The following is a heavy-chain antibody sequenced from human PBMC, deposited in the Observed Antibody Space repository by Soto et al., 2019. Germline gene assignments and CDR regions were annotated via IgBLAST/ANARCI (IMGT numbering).Heavy chain of an antibody. J-gene: IGHJ6*03. D-gene: IGHD4-17*01. Sequence: GGSLRLSCTASGFTFGDYAMSWFRQAPGKGLEWVGFIRSKAYGGTTEYAASVKGRFTISRDDSKSIAYLQMNSLKTVDTAVYYCTRDVRTNDYGDGVGYYYYMDVWGNGTTVTSP. CDR1: GFTFGDYA. CDR2: IRSKAYGGTT. CDR3: TRDVRTNDYGDGVGYYYYMDV. V-gene: IGHV3-49*03.